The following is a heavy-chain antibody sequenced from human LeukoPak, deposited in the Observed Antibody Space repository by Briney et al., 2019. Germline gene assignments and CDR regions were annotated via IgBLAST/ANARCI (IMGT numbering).Heavy chain of an antibody. V-gene: IGHV3-23*01. Sequence: PGRSLRLSSAASAFTFSSYAMSWVRQAQRKGLEWVSAISGSGGSTYYAGSVKGRFTISRDNSRNTLYLQMSSLRAEDTAVYYCAKGAAYYYYYGMDVWGKGTTVTVSS. CDR2: ISGSGGST. CDR1: AFTFSSYA. J-gene: IGHJ6*04. CDR3: AKGAAYYYYYGMDV. D-gene: IGHD2-15*01.